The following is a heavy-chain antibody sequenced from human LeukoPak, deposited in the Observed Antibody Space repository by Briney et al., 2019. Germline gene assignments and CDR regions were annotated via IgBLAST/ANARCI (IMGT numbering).Heavy chain of an antibody. D-gene: IGHD4-11*01. CDR3: ARDQRDYSNYIYYYYGMDV. V-gene: IGHV3-53*01. Sequence: GGSLRLSCVGSGFTVSDNYTNWVRQTPGKGLEWVSVIYTTEQTYYADSVKGRFTISRDNSKNTLYLQMNSLRAEDTAVYYCARDQRDYSNYIYYYYGMDVWGQGTTVTVSS. J-gene: IGHJ6*02. CDR2: IYTTEQT. CDR1: GFTVSDNY.